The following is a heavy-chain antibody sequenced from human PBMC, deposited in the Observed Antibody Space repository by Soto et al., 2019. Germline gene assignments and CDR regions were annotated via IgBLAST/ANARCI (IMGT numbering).Heavy chain of an antibody. D-gene: IGHD7-27*01. CDR3: ANLWGRDYGMDV. Sequence: EVQLLESGGGLVQPGGSLRLSCAASGFTFSSYAMSWVRQAPGKGPEWVSAISGSGGSTYYADSVKGRFTISRDNSKTTLSLQMNSLRAEDTAVYYGANLWGRDYGMDVWGQGTTVTVSS. CDR2: ISGSGGST. CDR1: GFTFSSYA. V-gene: IGHV3-23*01. J-gene: IGHJ6*02.